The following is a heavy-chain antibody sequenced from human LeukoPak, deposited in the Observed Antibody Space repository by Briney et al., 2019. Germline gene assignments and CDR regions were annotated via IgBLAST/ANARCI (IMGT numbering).Heavy chain of an antibody. CDR2: IQVAGTT. J-gene: IGHJ3*01. V-gene: IGHV4-31*03. CDR3: AREIIATTDTDAFDV. CDR1: GGSISNTNFF. D-gene: IGHD1-1*01. Sequence: SETLSLTCPVSGGSISNTNFFWSWIRQFPGGGLQWIGYIQVAGTTVYNPSLESRATLSVATSRGQFSLRLTSMTAADSAVYYCAREIIATTDTDAFDVWGQGIMVTVSS.